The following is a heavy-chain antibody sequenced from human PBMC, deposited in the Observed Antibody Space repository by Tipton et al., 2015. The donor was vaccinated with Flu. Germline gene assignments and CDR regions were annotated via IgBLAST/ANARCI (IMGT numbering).Heavy chain of an antibody. CDR2: ISSSSSYI. J-gene: IGHJ6*02. CDR3: ARPYYDFGSGWGETGVYYYYYGMDV. D-gene: IGHD3-3*01. V-gene: IGHV3-21*01. Sequence: AASGFTFSSYSMNWVRQAPGKGLEWVSSISSSSSYIYYADSVKGRFTISRDNAKNSLHLQMNSLRAEGTAVYYCARPYYDFGSGWGETGVYYYYYGMDVWGQGTPVTVS. CDR1: GFTFSSYS.